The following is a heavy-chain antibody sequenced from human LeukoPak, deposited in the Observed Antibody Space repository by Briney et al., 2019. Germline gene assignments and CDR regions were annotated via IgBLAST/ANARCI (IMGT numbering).Heavy chain of an antibody. J-gene: IGHJ5*02. D-gene: IGHD3-22*01. CDR3: ARDQYDSSGRNWLDP. CDR2: INPSGGST. CDR1: GYTFTSYY. Sequence: ASVKVSCKASGYTFTSYYMHWVRQALRQGLEWMGIINPSGGSTSYAQKFQGRVTMTRDTSTSTVYMELSSLRSEDTAVYYCARDQYDSSGRNWLDPWGQGTLVTVSS. V-gene: IGHV1-46*01.